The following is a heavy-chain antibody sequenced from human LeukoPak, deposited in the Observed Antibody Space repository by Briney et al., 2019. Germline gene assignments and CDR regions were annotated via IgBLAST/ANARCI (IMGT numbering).Heavy chain of an antibody. CDR1: GFTFSSYS. V-gene: IGHV3-21*01. J-gene: IGHJ4*02. CDR3: ATFGYYDSSGYYYIDY. D-gene: IGHD3-22*01. Sequence: GGSLRLSCAASGFTFSSYSMNWVRQAPGKGLEWVSSISSSNSYIYYADSVKGRFTISRDNAKNSLYLQMNSLRAEDTAVYYCATFGYYDSSGYYYIDYWGQGTLVTVSS. CDR2: ISSSNSYI.